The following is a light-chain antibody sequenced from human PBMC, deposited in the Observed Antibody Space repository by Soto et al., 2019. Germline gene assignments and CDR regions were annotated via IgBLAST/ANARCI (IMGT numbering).Light chain of an antibody. CDR3: QQYNNYSWT. V-gene: IGKV1-5*03. CDR2: KAS. J-gene: IGKJ1*01. CDR1: QSISSW. Sequence: DIQMTQSPSTLSSSVGDRVTITCRASQSISSWLAWYQQKPGKAPKLLIFKASSLETGVQSRFSGSGSGTEFTLTISSLQPDDFATYYCQQYNNYSWTFGQGTKVEIK.